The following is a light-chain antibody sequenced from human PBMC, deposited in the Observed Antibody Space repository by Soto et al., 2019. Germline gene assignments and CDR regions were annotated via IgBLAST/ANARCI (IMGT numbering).Light chain of an antibody. J-gene: IGKJ5*01. CDR2: DAS. V-gene: IGKV1-13*02. Sequence: IQLTHSPSSLPASILDTFIITFPASHGIATGFAWYQQKPWATPRLLIYDASILQRGVPSRFSGSGSGTNFILTISNLQPEDFATYSCQQFNSLVGPGTRLEIK. CDR1: HGIATG. CDR3: QQFNSL.